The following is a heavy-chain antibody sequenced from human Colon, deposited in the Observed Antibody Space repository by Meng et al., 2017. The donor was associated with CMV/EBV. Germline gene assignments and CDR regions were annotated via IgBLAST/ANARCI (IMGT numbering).Heavy chain of an antibody. CDR2: IYYGENT. V-gene: IGHV4-39*07. CDR1: GGSFSSSSYY. J-gene: IGHJ4*02. Sequence: GSLRLSCTVSGGSFSSSSYYWDWIRQPPGKGLEWIGSIYYGENTYSNPSLKSRVTVSVDTSKNQFSLKVNSVTAADTAVYYCARITVFGVDFDYWGQGTQVTVSS. D-gene: IGHD3-3*01. CDR3: ARITVFGVDFDY.